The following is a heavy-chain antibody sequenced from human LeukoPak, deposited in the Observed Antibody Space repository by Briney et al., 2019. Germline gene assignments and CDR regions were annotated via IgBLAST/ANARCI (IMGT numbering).Heavy chain of an antibody. CDR2: IYYSGST. J-gene: IGHJ4*02. D-gene: IGHD6-13*01. Sequence: PSQTLSLTCTVSGASIGSGDSISSGDYYWTWIRQPPGKGLEWIGYIYYSGSTNYNPSLKSRVTISIDTSKNQFSLKLNSVTAADTAVYYCARVHSSSQDYWGQGTLVTVSS. CDR1: GASIGSGDSISSGDYY. V-gene: IGHV4-61*08. CDR3: ARVHSSSQDY.